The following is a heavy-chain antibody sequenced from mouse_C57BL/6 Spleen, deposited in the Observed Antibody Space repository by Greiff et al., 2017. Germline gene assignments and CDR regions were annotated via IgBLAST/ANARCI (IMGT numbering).Heavy chain of an antibody. CDR1: GFNIKDYY. Sequence: EVKLQESGAELVKPGASVKLSCTASGFNIKDYYMHWVKQRTEQGLEWIGRIDPEDGGTKYDPKFQGKATITADTSSNTAYLQLISLTSEDTSVYYCARYDTTVVAGYYFDDWGQGTTLTVSS. CDR2: IDPEDGGT. D-gene: IGHD1-1*01. J-gene: IGHJ2*01. CDR3: ARYDTTVVAGYYFDD. V-gene: IGHV14-2*01.